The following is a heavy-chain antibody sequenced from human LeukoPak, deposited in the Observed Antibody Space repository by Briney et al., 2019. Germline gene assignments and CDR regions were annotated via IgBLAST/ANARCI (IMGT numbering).Heavy chain of an antibody. Sequence: SETLSLTCTVSGYSISSGDYYWSWIRQPPGKGLEWIGYIYYSGSTYYNPSLKSRVTISVDTSKNQFSLKLSSVTAADTAVYYCARDGHSYAPGAFDIWGQGTMVTVSS. CDR2: IYYSGST. CDR1: GYSISSGDYY. D-gene: IGHD5-18*01. J-gene: IGHJ3*02. V-gene: IGHV4-30-4*01. CDR3: ARDGHSYAPGAFDI.